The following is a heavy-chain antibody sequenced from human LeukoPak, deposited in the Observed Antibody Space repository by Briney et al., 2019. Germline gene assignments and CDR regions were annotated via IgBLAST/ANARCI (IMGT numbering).Heavy chain of an antibody. CDR3: ATAGYDYGDYVYAFDI. V-gene: IGHV3-21*01. CDR2: ISSSSSYI. J-gene: IGHJ3*02. CDR1: GFTFSSYS. D-gene: IGHD4-17*01. Sequence: GGSLRLSCAASGFTFSSYSMNWVRQAPGKGLVWVSSISSSSSYIYYADSVKGRFTISRDNAKNSLYLQMNSLRAEDTAVYYCATAGYDYGDYVYAFDIWGQGTMVTVSS.